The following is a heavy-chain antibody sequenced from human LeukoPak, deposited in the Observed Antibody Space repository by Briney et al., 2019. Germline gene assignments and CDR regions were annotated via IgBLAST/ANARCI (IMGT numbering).Heavy chain of an antibody. CDR2: INPNSGGT. CDR3: ARDLGSRGGYFSGY. V-gene: IGHV1-2*02. Sequence: ASVKVSCKASGYTFAAYYIHWVRQAPGQGLERMGWINPNSGGTNSAQKFQGRVTMTRDTSITTTYMEVGRLTSDDTAVYYCARDLGSRGGYFSGYWGQGTLVSVSS. CDR1: GYTFAAYY. D-gene: IGHD2-15*01. J-gene: IGHJ4*02.